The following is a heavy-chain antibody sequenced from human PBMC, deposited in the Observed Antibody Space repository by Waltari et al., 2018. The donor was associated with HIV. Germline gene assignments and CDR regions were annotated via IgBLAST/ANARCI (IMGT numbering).Heavy chain of an antibody. CDR2: IYTDGGTA. D-gene: IGHD6-19*01. V-gene: IGHV3-74*01. Sequence: EVPMVASAGGLVEPWGSLRLSFAASGFTFSNSWMHWVRQAPGKGLVRVSRIYTDGGTASYADSVKGRFTISRDNAKNTLYLQMNSLRAEDTAGNYCARRHSSVGILESWGQGTLVTVSS. CDR1: GFTFSNSW. J-gene: IGHJ4*02. CDR3: ARRHSSVGILES.